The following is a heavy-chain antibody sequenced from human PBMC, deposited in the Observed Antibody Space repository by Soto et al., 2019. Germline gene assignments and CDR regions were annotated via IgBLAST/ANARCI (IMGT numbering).Heavy chain of an antibody. J-gene: IGHJ4*02. V-gene: IGHV3-48*03. Sequence: LRLSCAASGFTFSSYEMNWVRQAPGKGLEWVSYISSSGSTIYYADSVKGRFTISRDNAKNSLYLQMNSLRAEDTAVYYCARDSMVLMVYARFDYWGQGTLVTVSS. CDR3: ARDSMVLMVYARFDY. CDR2: ISSSGSTI. D-gene: IGHD2-8*01. CDR1: GFTFSSYE.